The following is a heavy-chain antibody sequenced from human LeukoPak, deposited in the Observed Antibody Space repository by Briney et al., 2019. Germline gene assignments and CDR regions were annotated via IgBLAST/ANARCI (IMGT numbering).Heavy chain of an antibody. CDR3: ARGYYYDSSGYFDLDY. CDR1: GYTFTGKY. J-gene: IGHJ4*02. Sequence: ASVKVSCKASGYTFTGKYMHWVRQAPGQGLEWMGWINPNSGGTNYAQKFHGRVTMTRDTSISTAYMELSRLRSDDTAVYYCARGYYYDSSGYFDLDYWGQGTLVTVSS. V-gene: IGHV1-2*02. D-gene: IGHD3-22*01. CDR2: INPNSGGT.